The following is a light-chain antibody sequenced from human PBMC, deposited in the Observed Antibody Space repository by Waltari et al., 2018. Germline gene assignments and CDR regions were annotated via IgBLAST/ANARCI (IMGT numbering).Light chain of an antibody. CDR2: ETN. Sequence: QSVLTQPHSVSGAPGQRVAISCTGSSSSIGAGYDVNWYQQLPGTAPKLLIYETNNRPTGVPDRFSGSKSGTSASLAITGLQAGDEADYYCQSYDSSLSGSVFGGGTILTVL. CDR3: QSYDSSLSGSV. J-gene: IGLJ2*01. V-gene: IGLV1-40*01. CDR1: SSSIGAGYD.